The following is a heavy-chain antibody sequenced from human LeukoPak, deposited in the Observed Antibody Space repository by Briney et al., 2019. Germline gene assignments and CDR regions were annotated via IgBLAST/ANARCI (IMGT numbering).Heavy chain of an antibody. Sequence: KPSETLSLTCTVSGGSISSSSYDWGWIRQPPGKGLEWIGSIYYSGSTYYNPSLKSRVTISVDTSKNQFSLKLSSVTAADTAVYYCASLEWATVTTGGSWGQGTLVTVSS. J-gene: IGHJ5*02. D-gene: IGHD4-17*01. CDR3: ASLEWATVTTGGS. CDR2: IYYSGST. CDR1: GGSISSSSYD. V-gene: IGHV4-39*01.